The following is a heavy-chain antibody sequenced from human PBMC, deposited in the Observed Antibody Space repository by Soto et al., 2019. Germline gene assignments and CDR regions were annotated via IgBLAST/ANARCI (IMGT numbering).Heavy chain of an antibody. Sequence: QVQLVESGGGVVQPGRSLRLSCAASGFTFSSDGMHWVRQAPGKGLEWVAVIWYDGSNKYYADSVKGRFTISRDNSKNTLYLEMNSLRAEDTAVYYCARDAGHGSSWYRWGQGTLVTVSS. V-gene: IGHV3-33*01. CDR1: GFTFSSDG. J-gene: IGHJ4*02. D-gene: IGHD6-13*01. CDR2: IWYDGSNK. CDR3: ARDAGHGSSWYR.